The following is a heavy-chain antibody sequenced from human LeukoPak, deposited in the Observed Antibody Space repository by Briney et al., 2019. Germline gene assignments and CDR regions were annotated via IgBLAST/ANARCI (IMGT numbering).Heavy chain of an antibody. CDR3: ARGGLLRYFDWLNHYFDY. Sequence: PSETLSPTCAVYGGSFSGYYWSWIRQPPGKGLEWIGEINHSGSTNYNPSLKSRVTISVDTSKNQFSLKLSSVTAADTAVYYCARGGLLRYFDWLNHYFDYWGQGTLVTVSS. V-gene: IGHV4-34*01. J-gene: IGHJ4*02. D-gene: IGHD3-9*01. CDR2: INHSGST. CDR1: GGSFSGYY.